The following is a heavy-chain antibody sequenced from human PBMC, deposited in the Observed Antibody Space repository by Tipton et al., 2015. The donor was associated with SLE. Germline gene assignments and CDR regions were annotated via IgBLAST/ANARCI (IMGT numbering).Heavy chain of an antibody. CDR2: IYHSGDT. Sequence: TLSLTCSVSGYSISRGYCWAWIRQPPGKGLEWIASIYHSGDTFYNPSLKSRVTISVDTSKNQFSLRLTSVTATDTAVYYCARGILWSGYRSTQFDYWGQGTLVTVSS. CDR1: GYSISRGYC. J-gene: IGHJ4*02. D-gene: IGHD3-3*01. V-gene: IGHV4-38-2*02. CDR3: ARGILWSGYRSTQFDY.